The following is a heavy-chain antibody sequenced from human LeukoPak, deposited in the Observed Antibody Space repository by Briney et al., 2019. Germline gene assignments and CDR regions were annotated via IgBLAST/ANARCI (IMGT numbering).Heavy chain of an antibody. D-gene: IGHD3-22*01. V-gene: IGHV4-34*01. CDR2: INHSGST. CDR3: ARADSSGYGGY. J-gene: IGHJ4*02. CDR1: GGSFSGYY. Sequence: SETLSLTCAVYGGSFSGYYWSWIRQPPGKGLEWIGEINHSGSTNYNPSLKSRVTISVDTSKNQFSLKLSSVTAADTAVYYCARADSSGYGGYWGQGTLVTVSS.